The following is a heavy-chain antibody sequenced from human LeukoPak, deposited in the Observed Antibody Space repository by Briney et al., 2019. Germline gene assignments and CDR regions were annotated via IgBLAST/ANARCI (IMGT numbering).Heavy chain of an antibody. D-gene: IGHD6-19*01. Sequence: GASVKVSCKASGYTFTGYYMHWVRQAPGQGLEWMGWINPNSGGTNYAQKFQGRVTMTRDTSISTAYMELSRLRSDDTAVYYCARDRPAAVAGTTVDYWGQGTLVTVSS. CDR3: ARDRPAAVAGTTVDY. CDR1: GYTFTGYY. J-gene: IGHJ4*02. V-gene: IGHV1-2*02. CDR2: INPNSGGT.